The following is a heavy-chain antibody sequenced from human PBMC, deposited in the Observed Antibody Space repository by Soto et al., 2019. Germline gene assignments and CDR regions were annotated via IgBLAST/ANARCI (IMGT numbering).Heavy chain of an antibody. CDR3: ARQCSGWPYYSYYMDC. CDR1: GGSISSSSYY. V-gene: IGHV4-39*01. Sequence: PSETLSLTCTVSGGSISSSSYYWGWIRQPPGKGLEWSGSIYYSGSTYYNPSLKSRVTISVDTSKNKFSLKLSSVTAAATAVYYCARQCSGWPYYSYYMDCRGKGTTVNVFS. D-gene: IGHD6-19*01. J-gene: IGHJ6*03. CDR2: IYYSGST.